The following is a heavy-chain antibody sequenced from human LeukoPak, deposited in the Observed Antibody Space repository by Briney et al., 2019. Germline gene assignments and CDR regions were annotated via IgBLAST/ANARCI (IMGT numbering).Heavy chain of an antibody. CDR2: MNPNSGNT. D-gene: IGHD3-22*01. Sequence: GASVKVSCKASGYTFTSYDINWVRQATGQGLEWMGWMNPNSGNTGYAQKFQGRVTMTRNTSISTAYMELSSLRSGDTAVYYCARADYDSSALTRKQIDYWGQGTLVTVSS. V-gene: IGHV1-8*01. CDR3: ARADYDSSALTRKQIDY. J-gene: IGHJ4*02. CDR1: GYTFTSYD.